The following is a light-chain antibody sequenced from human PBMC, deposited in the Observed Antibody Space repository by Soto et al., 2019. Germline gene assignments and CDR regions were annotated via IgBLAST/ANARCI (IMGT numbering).Light chain of an antibody. CDR3: HQYKSYPWT. CDR2: SAS. Sequence: DIQMTQSPSTLSASVGNRVTLTCRASQSISSWLAWYQQKPGKAPKLLIYSASSLESGVPSRFSGSGSGTEFTLTISSLQPDDFATYYCHQYKSYPWTFGQGTKVDIK. CDR1: QSISSW. J-gene: IGKJ1*01. V-gene: IGKV1-5*03.